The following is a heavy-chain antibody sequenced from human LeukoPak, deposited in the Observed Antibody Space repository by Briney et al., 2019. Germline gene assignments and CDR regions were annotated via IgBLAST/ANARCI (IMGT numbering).Heavy chain of an antibody. J-gene: IGHJ2*01. V-gene: IGHV3-23*01. CDR2: IRSAVDTT. CDR1: RFTTSKYA. Sequence: AGSLRHSCAASRFTTSKYALSRVPQAPGQAQKTASGIRSAVDTTHYADSVKGRFTISRDNSKNTLYLQMNSLRAEDTAVYYCARDRGIGPRYFDLWGRGTLVTVSS. CDR3: ARDRGIGPRYFDL.